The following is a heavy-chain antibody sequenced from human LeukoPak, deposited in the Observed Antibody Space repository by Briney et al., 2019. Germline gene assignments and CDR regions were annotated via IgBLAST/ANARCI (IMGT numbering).Heavy chain of an antibody. V-gene: IGHV3-64D*06. D-gene: IGHD6-19*01. Sequence: PGGSLRLSCSASGFTFSSYAMHWVRQAPGKGLEYVSAISSNGGSTYYADSVKGRFTISRDNSKNTLYLQMSSLRAEDTAVYYCVRGQWLVPFDYWGQGTLVTVSS. CDR1: GFTFSSYA. J-gene: IGHJ4*02. CDR2: ISSNGGST. CDR3: VRGQWLVPFDY.